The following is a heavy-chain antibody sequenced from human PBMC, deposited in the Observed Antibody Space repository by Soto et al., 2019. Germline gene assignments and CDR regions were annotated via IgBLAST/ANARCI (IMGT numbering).Heavy chain of an antibody. CDR2: TRNKANSYTT. D-gene: IGHD3-16*01. Sequence: ESGGGLVQPGGSLRLSCAASGFTFSDHYMDWVRQAPGKGLEWVGRTRNKANSYTTEYAASVKGRFTISRDDSKNSLYLQMNSLKTEDTAVYYCARVRYYDYIWGSSVFHFDYWGQGTLVTVSS. J-gene: IGHJ4*02. V-gene: IGHV3-72*01. CDR1: GFTFSDHY. CDR3: ARVRYYDYIWGSSVFHFDY.